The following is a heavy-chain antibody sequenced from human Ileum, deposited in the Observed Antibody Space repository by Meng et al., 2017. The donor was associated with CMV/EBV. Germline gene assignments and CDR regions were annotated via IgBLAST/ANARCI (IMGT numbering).Heavy chain of an antibody. V-gene: IGHV3-33*01. CDR2: IWYDGTNI. D-gene: IGHD3-16*02. CDR3: ARLSRGVVAPFAY. CDR1: GFTFSNYV. Sequence: CVASGFTFSNYVMHWVRQAPGKGLEWVAIIWYDGTNIYYADSVKGRFTISKDNSKSTLYLQMNSLRTEDTAMYYCARLSRGVVAPFAYWGQGTLVTVSS. J-gene: IGHJ4*02.